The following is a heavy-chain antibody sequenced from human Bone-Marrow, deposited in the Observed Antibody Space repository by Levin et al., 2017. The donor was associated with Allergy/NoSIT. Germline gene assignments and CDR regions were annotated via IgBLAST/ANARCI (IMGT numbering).Heavy chain of an antibody. V-gene: IGHV3-30-3*01. D-gene: IGHD3-9*01. J-gene: IGHJ4*02. CDR3: EREGGTLDYDILTGYYNWFPPFDY. CDR2: ISYDGSNK. CDR1: GFTFSSYA. Sequence: GESLKISCAASGFTFSSYAMHWVRQAPGKGLEWVAVISYDGSNKYYADSVKGRFTISRDNSKNTLYLQMNSLRAEDTAVYYCEREGGTLDYDILTGYYNWFPPFDYWGQGTLVTVSS.